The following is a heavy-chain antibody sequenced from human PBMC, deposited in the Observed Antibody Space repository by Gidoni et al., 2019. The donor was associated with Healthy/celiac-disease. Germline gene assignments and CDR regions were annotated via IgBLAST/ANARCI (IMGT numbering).Heavy chain of an antibody. CDR2: ISSSSSYI. J-gene: IGHJ3*02. CDR3: ARVLAPGAFDI. V-gene: IGHV3-21*01. CDR1: GLTFSSYS. Sequence: EVQLVESGGGLVKPGGSLRLHWADSGLTFSSYSMNWVRQRPGKGLEWVSSISSSSSYIYYADSVKGRFTISRDNAKNSLYLQMNSLRAEDTAVYYCARVLAPGAFDIWGQGTMVTVSS.